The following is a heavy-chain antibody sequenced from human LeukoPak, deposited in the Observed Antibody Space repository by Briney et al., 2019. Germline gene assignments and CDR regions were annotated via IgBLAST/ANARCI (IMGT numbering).Heavy chain of an antibody. Sequence: SETLSLTCTVSGGSISSYYWSWIRQPPGKGLEWIGEINHSGSTNYNPSLKSRVTISVDTSKNQFSLKLSSVTAADTAVYYCAGGVRTVSGVLNRYYGMDVWGQGTTVTVSS. CDR3: AGGVRTVSGVLNRYYGMDV. CDR2: INHSGST. J-gene: IGHJ6*02. V-gene: IGHV4-34*01. CDR1: GGSISSYY. D-gene: IGHD4-11*01.